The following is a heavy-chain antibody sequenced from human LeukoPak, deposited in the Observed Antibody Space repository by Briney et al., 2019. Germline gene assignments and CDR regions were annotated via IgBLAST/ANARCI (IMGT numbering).Heavy chain of an antibody. J-gene: IGHJ4*02. CDR1: GGSISSGDYY. CDR3: ARDPAYSGNPGFDY. Sequence: SETLSLTCTVSGGSISSGDYYWSWIRQPPGKGLEWIGYIYYSGSTYYNPSLKSQVTISVDTSKNQFSLKLSSVTAADTAVYYCARDPAYSGNPGFDYWGQGTLVTVSS. CDR2: IYYSGST. V-gene: IGHV4-30-4*08. D-gene: IGHD4-23*01.